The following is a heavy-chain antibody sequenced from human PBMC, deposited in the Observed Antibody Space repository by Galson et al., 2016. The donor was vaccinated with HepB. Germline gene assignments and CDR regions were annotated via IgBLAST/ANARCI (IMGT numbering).Heavy chain of an antibody. D-gene: IGHD6-13*01. CDR2: ISSSSSTI. CDR3: AREMGVAAPAVFDY. CDR1: GFTFSSYS. Sequence: LRLSCAASGFTFSSYSMNWVRQAPGKGLAWVSYISSSSSTIHYADSVKGRFTISRDNAKNSLSLQMNSLRDEDTAVYYCAREMGVAAPAVFDYWGQGTLVTVSS. J-gene: IGHJ4*02. V-gene: IGHV3-48*02.